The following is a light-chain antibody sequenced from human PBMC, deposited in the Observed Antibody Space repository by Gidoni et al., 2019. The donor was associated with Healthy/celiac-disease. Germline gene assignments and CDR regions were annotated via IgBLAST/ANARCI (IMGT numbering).Light chain of an antibody. CDR1: QRVSSSY. CDR3: QQYRT. V-gene: IGKV3-20*01. Sequence: EIVLTQSPGTLSLSPGERATLSCRASQRVSSSYLAWYQQKPGQAPRLLIYGASSRATGIPDRFSGSWSGTDFTLTISRLEPEDFAVYYCQQYRTFGQGTKVEIK. CDR2: GAS. J-gene: IGKJ1*01.